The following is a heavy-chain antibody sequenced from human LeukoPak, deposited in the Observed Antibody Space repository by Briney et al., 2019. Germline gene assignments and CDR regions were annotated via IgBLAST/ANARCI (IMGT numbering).Heavy chain of an antibody. Sequence: SVKVSRKASGGTFSSYAISWVRQAPGQGLEWMGGIIPIFGTANYAQKFQGRVTITADESTSTAYMELSSLRSEDTAVYYCASYDIVVVPAAAYNWFDPWGQGTLVTVSS. CDR1: GGTFSSYA. CDR2: IIPIFGTA. J-gene: IGHJ5*02. CDR3: ASYDIVVVPAAAYNWFDP. V-gene: IGHV1-69*13. D-gene: IGHD2-2*01.